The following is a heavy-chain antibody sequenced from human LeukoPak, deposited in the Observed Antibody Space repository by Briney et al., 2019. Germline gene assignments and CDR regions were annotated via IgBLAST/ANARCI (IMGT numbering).Heavy chain of an antibody. CDR1: GFTFSSYA. D-gene: IGHD1-26*01. V-gene: IGHV3-23*01. J-gene: IGHJ3*02. CDR3: ARVSRSGSLDMHFDI. Sequence: PGGSLRLSCAASGFTFSSYAMSWVRQAPGKGLEWVSAISGSADITHYTDSVKGRFTISRDNSKNTLYLQTNSLRAEDTALYFCARVSRSGSLDMHFDIWGQGKMVTVSS. CDR2: ISGSADIT.